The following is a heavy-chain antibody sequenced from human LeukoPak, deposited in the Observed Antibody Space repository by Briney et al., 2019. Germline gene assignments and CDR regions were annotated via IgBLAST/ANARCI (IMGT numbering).Heavy chain of an antibody. CDR3: ARDQRVTGRPDIDY. J-gene: IGHJ4*02. CDR2: ISSDGSST. CDR1: GFTFRNHW. V-gene: IGHV3-74*03. D-gene: IGHD6-6*01. Sequence: GGSLRLSCAASGFTFRNHWMHWVRQTPGKGLVWVSRISSDGSSTTYADSVKGRFTISRDNAKNTLYLQMNNLRAEDAAMYYCARDQRVTGRPDIDYWGQGTLVIVSS.